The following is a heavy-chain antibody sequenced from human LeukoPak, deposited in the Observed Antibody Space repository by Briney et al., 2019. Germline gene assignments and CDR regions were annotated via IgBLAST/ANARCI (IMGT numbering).Heavy chain of an antibody. Sequence: GGSLRLSCAASGFTFSSYAMHWVRQAPDKGREWVAVISYDGSNKYYADTVKGRFTISRDNSKNTLYLQMNSLRAEDTAVYYCARDQYSSSSRGYYYYMDVWGKGTTVTVSS. CDR3: ARDQYSSSSRGYYYYMDV. CDR1: GFTFSSYA. V-gene: IGHV3-30*01. CDR2: ISYDGSNK. J-gene: IGHJ6*03. D-gene: IGHD6-6*01.